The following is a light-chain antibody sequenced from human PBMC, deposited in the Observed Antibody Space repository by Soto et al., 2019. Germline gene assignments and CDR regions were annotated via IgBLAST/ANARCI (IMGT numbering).Light chain of an antibody. Sequence: QSVLTQPASVSGSPGQSITISCTGTSSDIGNYDFVSWYQQVPGTAPKAMIYEVSSRPSGVSSRFSGSKSGNTASLTISGLQAEDEAYYYCSSYTTSTSFILFGGGTKSPS. J-gene: IGLJ2*01. V-gene: IGLV2-14*01. CDR2: EVS. CDR1: SSDIGNYDF. CDR3: SSYTTSTSFIL.